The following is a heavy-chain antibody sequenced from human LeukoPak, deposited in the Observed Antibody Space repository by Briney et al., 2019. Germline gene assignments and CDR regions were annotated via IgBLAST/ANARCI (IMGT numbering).Heavy chain of an antibody. J-gene: IGHJ4*02. CDR3: AKDMYTYGALFDY. CDR2: ISGSGGST. D-gene: IGHD5-18*01. V-gene: IGHV3-23*01. CDR1: GFTFSVYA. Sequence: PGGSLRFSCAASGFTFSVYAMNWVRQAPGKGLEWVSGISGSGGSTYYADSVKGRFSISRDNSKNTLYLQINSLRAEDTAIYYCAKDMYTYGALFDYWGQGTVVTVSS.